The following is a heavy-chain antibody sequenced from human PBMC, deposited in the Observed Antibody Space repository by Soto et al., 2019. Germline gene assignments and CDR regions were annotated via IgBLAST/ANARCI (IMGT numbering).Heavy chain of an antibody. J-gene: IGHJ6*02. CDR1: GYTFTSYD. D-gene: IGHD6-13*01. CDR3: ARIYKGQQLVDYYYGMDV. CDR2: MNPNSGNT. Sequence: QVQLVQSGAEVKKPGASVKVSCKASGYTFTSYDINWVRQATGQGLEWMGWMNPNSGNTGYAQKFQGRVTMTRNTXIXTXCMELSSLRSEDTAVYYCARIYKGQQLVDYYYGMDVWGQGTTVTVSS. V-gene: IGHV1-8*01.